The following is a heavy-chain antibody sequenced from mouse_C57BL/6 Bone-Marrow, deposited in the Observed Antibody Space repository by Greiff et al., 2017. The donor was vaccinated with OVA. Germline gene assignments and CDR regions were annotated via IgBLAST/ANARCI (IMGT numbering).Heavy chain of an antibody. Sequence: VQLQQSGTELVKPGASVKLSCKASGYTFTSYWMHWVKQRPGQGLEWIGNINPSNGGTNYNEKFKSKATLTVDKSSSTAYMQLSSLTSEDSAVYYCARKEGIYWYFDVWGTGTTVTVSS. CDR1: GYTFTSYW. CDR2: INPSNGGT. CDR3: ARKEGIYWYFDV. J-gene: IGHJ1*03. D-gene: IGHD3-3*01. V-gene: IGHV1-53*01.